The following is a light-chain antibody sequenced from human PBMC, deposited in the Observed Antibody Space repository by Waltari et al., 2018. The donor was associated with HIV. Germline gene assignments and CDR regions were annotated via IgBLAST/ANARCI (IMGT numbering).Light chain of an antibody. Sequence: QSVLTQPPSASGTPGQRVTISCSGSSSNIGSNYVYWYQPLPGTAPKLLIYRNNQPPAGVPYRLSGSKSGTSASLATSGLRSEDAADYYCAAWDDGLSGPVFGGGTKLTVL. CDR3: AAWDDGLSGPV. J-gene: IGLJ3*02. CDR1: SSNIGSNY. CDR2: RNN. V-gene: IGLV1-47*01.